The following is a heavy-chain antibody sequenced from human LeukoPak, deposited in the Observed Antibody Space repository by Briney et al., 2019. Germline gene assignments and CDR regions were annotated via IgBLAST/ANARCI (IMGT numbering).Heavy chain of an antibody. CDR3: AREVNYDILTGYLDY. J-gene: IGHJ4*02. CDR2: IIPILGIA. D-gene: IGHD3-9*01. Sequence: ASVKVSCKASGGTFSSYAISWVRQAPGQGLEWMGRIIPILGIANYAQKFQGRVTITADESTSTAYMELSSLRSEDTAVYYCAREVNYDILTGYLDYWGQGTLVTVSS. CDR1: GGTFSSYA. V-gene: IGHV1-69*04.